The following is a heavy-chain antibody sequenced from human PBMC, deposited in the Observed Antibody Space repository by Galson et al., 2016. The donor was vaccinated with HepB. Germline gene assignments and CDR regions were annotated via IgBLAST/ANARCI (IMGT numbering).Heavy chain of an antibody. CDR3: ARAWTSRPSTRQTDHFDY. CDR1: GDSVSSRTAS. D-gene: IGHD1-1*01. J-gene: IGHJ4*02. V-gene: IGHV6-1*01. Sequence: CAISGDSVSSRTASWNWIRQPPSRGLEWLGRTYYRSKWYNEYATSVGGRININPDTTENHFSLHLNSVTPEDTAIYYCARAWTSRPSTRQTDHFDYWGQGTLVTVSS. CDR2: TYYRSKWYN.